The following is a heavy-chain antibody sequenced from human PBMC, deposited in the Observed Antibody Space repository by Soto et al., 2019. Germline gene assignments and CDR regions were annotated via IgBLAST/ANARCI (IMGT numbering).Heavy chain of an antibody. V-gene: IGHV3-23*01. CDR3: ANSQSIESRPCDY. Sequence: GGSLRLSCAASGFTFSNYAMSWVRQAPGKGVEWVSAVSGSGGNTYYADSVKGRFTISRDNSKNTLYLQMNSLKAEDTAVYYCANSQSIESRPCDYWGQGTLVTVSS. D-gene: IGHD2-15*01. CDR1: GFTFSNYA. J-gene: IGHJ4*02. CDR2: VSGSGGNT.